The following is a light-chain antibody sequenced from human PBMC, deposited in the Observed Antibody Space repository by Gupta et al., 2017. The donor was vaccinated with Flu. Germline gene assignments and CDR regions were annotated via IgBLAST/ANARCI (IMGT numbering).Light chain of an antibody. J-gene: IGLJ3*02. CDR2: GNN. CDR3: QSYDTSLSGSGV. CDR1: RSNIGAGYD. Sequence: QSVLTQPPSVSGAPGQRVSISCTGTRSNIGAGYDVQWYQQLPGTAPKLRIYGNNIRPSGVPDRFSGSKSGTSASLAITGLQAEDEAEYYCQSYDTSLSGSGVFGGGTKVTVL. V-gene: IGLV1-40*01.